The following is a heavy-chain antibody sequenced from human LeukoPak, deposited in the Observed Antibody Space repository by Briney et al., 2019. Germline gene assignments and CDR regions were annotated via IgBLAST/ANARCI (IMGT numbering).Heavy chain of an antibody. J-gene: IGHJ6*04. Sequence: SSETLSLTCAVSGYSISSGYYWGWIRQPPGKGLEWIGIIYHSGSTYYNPFLKSRVTISVDTSKNQFSLKLSSVTAADTAVYYCASALNYYYGMDVWGKGTTVTVSS. CDR2: IYHSGST. CDR3: ASALNYYYGMDV. CDR1: GYSISSGYY. V-gene: IGHV4-38-2*01.